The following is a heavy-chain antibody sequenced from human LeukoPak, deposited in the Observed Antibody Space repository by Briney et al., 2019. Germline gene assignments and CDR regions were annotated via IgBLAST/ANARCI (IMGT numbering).Heavy chain of an antibody. D-gene: IGHD3-22*01. Sequence: ASVKVSCKASGYTFTSYDINWVRQATGQGLEWMGWMNPNSGNTGYAQKFQGRVTITRNTSISTAYVELSSLRSKDTAVYYCARASGYYYPFDYWGQGTLVTVSS. V-gene: IGHV1-8*01. CDR1: GYTFTSYD. J-gene: IGHJ4*02. CDR3: ARASGYYYPFDY. CDR2: MNPNSGNT.